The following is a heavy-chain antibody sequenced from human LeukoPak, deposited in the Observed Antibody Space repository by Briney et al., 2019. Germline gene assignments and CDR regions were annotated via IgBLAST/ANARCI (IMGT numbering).Heavy chain of an antibody. D-gene: IGHD5-24*01. Sequence: ASVKVSCKASGYTFTGYYIHWVRQAPSQGLEWMGWINPNSGATNYAQKFQGRVTMTRDTSISTAFMELSSLTSDDTAVYYCAIERALDGLDAFDIWGQGTKVTVSS. V-gene: IGHV1-2*02. CDR1: GYTFTGYY. CDR3: AIERALDGLDAFDI. CDR2: INPNSGAT. J-gene: IGHJ3*02.